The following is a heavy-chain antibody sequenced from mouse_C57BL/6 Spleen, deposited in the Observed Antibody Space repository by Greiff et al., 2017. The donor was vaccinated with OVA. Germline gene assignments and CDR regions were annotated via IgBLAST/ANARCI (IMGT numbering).Heavy chain of an antibody. Sequence: QVQLKQPGAELVRPGTSVKLSCKASGYTFTSYWMHWVKQRPGQGLEWIGVIDPSDSYTNYNQKFKGKATLTVDTSSSTAYMQLSSLTSEDSAVYYCARGGGSSYFDVWGTGTTVTVSS. CDR2: IDPSDSYT. J-gene: IGHJ1*03. CDR1: GYTFTSYW. CDR3: ARGGGSSYFDV. D-gene: IGHD1-1*01. V-gene: IGHV1-59*01.